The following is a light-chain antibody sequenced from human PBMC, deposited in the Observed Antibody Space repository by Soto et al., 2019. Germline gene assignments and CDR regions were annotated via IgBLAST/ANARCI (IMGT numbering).Light chain of an antibody. CDR2: SNN. CDR3: AAWDDSLNGYV. Sequence: VLTQPPSASGTPGQRVTISCSGSSSNIGSNSVSWYQQLPGTAPKLLIYSNNQRPSGVPDRFSGSKSGTSASLAISGLQSGDEADYYCAAWDDSLNGYVFGTGTKVTVL. CDR1: SSNIGSNS. V-gene: IGLV1-44*01. J-gene: IGLJ1*01.